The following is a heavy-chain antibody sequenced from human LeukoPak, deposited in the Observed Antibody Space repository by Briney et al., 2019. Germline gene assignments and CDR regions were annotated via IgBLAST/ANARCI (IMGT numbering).Heavy chain of an antibody. V-gene: IGHV3-49*04. CDR2: IRSKAYGGTT. CDR1: GFTFSNAW. J-gene: IGHJ4*02. Sequence: GGSLRLSCAASGFTFSNAWMSWVRQAPGKGLEWVGFIRSKAYGGTTEYAASVKGRFTISRDDSKSIAYLQMNSLKTEDTAVYYCTRVLEWLLIDYWGQGTLVTVSS. CDR3: TRVLEWLLIDY. D-gene: IGHD3-3*01.